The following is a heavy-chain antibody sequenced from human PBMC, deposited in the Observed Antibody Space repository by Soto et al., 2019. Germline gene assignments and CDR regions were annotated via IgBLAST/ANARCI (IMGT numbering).Heavy chain of an antibody. Sequence: GGSLRLSCAASGFIFSSYGMNWVRQAPGKGLEWVSYISSSTSTIYYVDSVKGRFTISRDNAKNSLYLQMNSLRDEDTAVYYCARDKGLPMTGTLYYYGMDVWGQGTTVTVSS. CDR1: GFIFSSYG. CDR2: ISSSTSTI. CDR3: ARDKGLPMTGTLYYYGMDV. J-gene: IGHJ6*02. D-gene: IGHD6-19*01. V-gene: IGHV3-48*02.